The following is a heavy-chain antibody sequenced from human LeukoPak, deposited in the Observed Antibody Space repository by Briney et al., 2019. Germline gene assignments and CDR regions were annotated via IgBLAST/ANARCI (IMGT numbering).Heavy chain of an antibody. D-gene: IGHD3-22*01. J-gene: IGHJ4*02. CDR3: AKVGYDSSGSYYFDY. Sequence: GGSLRLSCSASGFTFSSYAMHWVRQAPGKGLEYVSAISSNGGSTYYADSVKGRFTISRDNSKNTLYLQMNSLRAEDTAVYYCAKVGYDSSGSYYFDYWGQGTLVTVSS. V-gene: IGHV3-64*04. CDR1: GFTFSSYA. CDR2: ISSNGGST.